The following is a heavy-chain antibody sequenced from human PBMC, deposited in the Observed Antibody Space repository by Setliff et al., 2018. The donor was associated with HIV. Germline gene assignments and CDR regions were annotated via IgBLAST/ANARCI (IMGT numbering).Heavy chain of an antibody. CDR2: ISGSGGST. J-gene: IGHJ4*02. CDR3: ARVPGWRAPF. D-gene: IGHD6-19*01. Sequence: SLRLSCAASGFTVSSNYMSWVRQAPGKGLEWVSVISGSGGSTYYADSVKGRFTISRDNSKNTLYLQMNSLRAEDTAVYYCARVPGWRAPFWGQGTLVTVSS. V-gene: IGHV3-23*01. CDR1: GFTVSSNY.